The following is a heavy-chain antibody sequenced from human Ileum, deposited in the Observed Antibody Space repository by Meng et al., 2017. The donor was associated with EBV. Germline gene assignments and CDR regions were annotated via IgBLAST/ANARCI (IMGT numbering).Heavy chain of an antibody. J-gene: IGHJ4*01. CDR3: AREVGQGWYYFVY. D-gene: IGHD6-19*01. CDR1: GEHFRSND. CDR2: IISNSGNS. V-gene: IGHV7-4-1*02. Sequence: GSNVGKPGAAVKVSCKASGEHFRSNDMTWGGKAPGKGLEWMGWIISNSGNSTYAHGFTGRCVFSLDTSVSTAYLHINSLKTEDTAVYYCAREVGQGWYYFVYWGHGNLVSLAS.